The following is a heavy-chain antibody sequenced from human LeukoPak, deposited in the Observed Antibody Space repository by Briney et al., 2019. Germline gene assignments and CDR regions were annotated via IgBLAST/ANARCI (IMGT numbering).Heavy chain of an antibody. CDR1: GYTFTGFY. D-gene: IGHD3-22*01. J-gene: IGHJ3*02. V-gene: IGHV1-2*02. CDR3: ALNSYESSGFDAFDI. CDR2: INPYSGGT. Sequence: ASVKVSCKASGYTFTGFYMHWVRQAPGHRLEWIGWINPYSGGTNYAQKFQGRVTLTRDTSITTAYMELSRLTSDDTAVYYCALNSYESSGFDAFDIWGQGTMVTVPS.